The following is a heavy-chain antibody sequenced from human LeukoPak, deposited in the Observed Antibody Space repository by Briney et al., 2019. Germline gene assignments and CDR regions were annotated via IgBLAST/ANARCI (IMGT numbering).Heavy chain of an antibody. V-gene: IGHV4-59*12. D-gene: IGHD5-12*01. CDR1: GGSISAYY. Sequence: PSETLSLTCTVSGGSISAYYWSWIRQPPGKGLEWIGYIYHSGSTYYNPSLKSRVTISVDRSKNQFSLKLSSVTAADTAVYYCARVRQYSGYEDYFDYWGQGTLVTVSS. CDR2: IYHSGST. CDR3: ARVRQYSGYEDYFDY. J-gene: IGHJ4*02.